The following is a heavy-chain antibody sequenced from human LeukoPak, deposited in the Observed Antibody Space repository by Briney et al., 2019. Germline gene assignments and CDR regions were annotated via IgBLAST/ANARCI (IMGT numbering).Heavy chain of an antibody. Sequence: SETLSLTCTVSGGSINYNYWSWIRQPAGRGLEWIGRIYASGSTNYNPSLKSQVTMSVDSSNNQLSLKMTSVTAADTAVYYCARGSGSFGYWGQGTLVTVSS. V-gene: IGHV4-4*07. CDR1: GGSINYNY. CDR3: ARGSGSFGY. D-gene: IGHD3-10*01. J-gene: IGHJ4*02. CDR2: IYASGST.